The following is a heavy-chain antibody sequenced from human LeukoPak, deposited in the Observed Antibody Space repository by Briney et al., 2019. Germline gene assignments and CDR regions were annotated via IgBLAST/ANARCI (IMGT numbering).Heavy chain of an antibody. D-gene: IGHD2-2*01. CDR3: AKVRSVWVEVVPAAIRLAASNDY. CDR1: GFTFSSYA. V-gene: IGHV3-23*01. Sequence: PGGSLRLSCAASGFTFSSYAMSWVRQAPGKGLEWVSAISGSGGSTYYADSVKGRFTISRDNSKNTLYLQMNSLRAEDTAVYYCAKVRSVWVEVVPAAIRLAASNDYWGQGTLVTVSS. J-gene: IGHJ4*02. CDR2: ISGSGGST.